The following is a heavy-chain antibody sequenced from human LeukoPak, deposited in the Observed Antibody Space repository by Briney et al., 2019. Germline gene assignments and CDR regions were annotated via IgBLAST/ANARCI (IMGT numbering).Heavy chain of an antibody. V-gene: IGHV1-46*01. D-gene: IGHD6-19*01. CDR3: ARGRAAVGRPRASANWFDT. J-gene: IGHJ5*02. Sequence: ASVKVSCRASGYAFTSNYIHWVRQAPGQGLKYMGLIFPTGGTTSYSQRFQGRLTLTRDTSTTTVYMELSSLTSEDTALYYCARGRAAVGRPRASANWFDTWGQGTLVTVSS. CDR2: IFPTGGTT. CDR1: GYAFTSNY.